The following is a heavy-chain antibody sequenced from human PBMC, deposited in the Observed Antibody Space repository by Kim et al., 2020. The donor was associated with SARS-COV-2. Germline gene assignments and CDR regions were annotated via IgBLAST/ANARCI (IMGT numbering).Heavy chain of an antibody. CDR2: IYYGGST. J-gene: IGHJ4*02. CDR1: GGSISSSSHY. Sequence: SETLSLTCTVSGGSISSSSHYWGWIRQPPGKGLEWIGSIYYGGSTYYNTSLKSRVTISVDTSKNQFSLKLSSVTAADTAVYYCARSYCSGSSCYNPFDYWGQGSLVTVSS. V-gene: IGHV4-39*01. CDR3: ARSYCSGSSCYNPFDY. D-gene: IGHD2-15*01.